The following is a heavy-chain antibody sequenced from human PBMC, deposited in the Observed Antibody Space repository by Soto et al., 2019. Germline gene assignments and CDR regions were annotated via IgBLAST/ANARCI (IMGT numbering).Heavy chain of an antibody. J-gene: IGHJ5*02. CDR3: AREQLVTTGWFDP. CDR2: INPNSGGT. D-gene: IGHD6-13*01. Sequence: QVQLVQSGAEVKKPGASVKVSCKASGYTFTGYYMHWVRQAPGQGLEWMGWINPNSGGTNYAQKFQGWLTLTRDTSISTAYMELSRLRSDDTAVYYCAREQLVTTGWFDPWGQGTLVTVSS. V-gene: IGHV1-2*04. CDR1: GYTFTGYY.